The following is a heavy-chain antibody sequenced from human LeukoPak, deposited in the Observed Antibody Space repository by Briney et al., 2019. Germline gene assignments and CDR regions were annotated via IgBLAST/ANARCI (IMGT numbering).Heavy chain of an antibody. CDR3: ARDGTPNYCGSGSYPGDY. Sequence: ASVTVSCKASGYTFTGYYMHWVRPAPGQGLEWMGWINPNSGGTNYAQKFQGRVTMTRDTSISTAYMELSRLRSDDTAVYYCARDGTPNYCGSGSYPGDYWGQGTLVTVSS. D-gene: IGHD3-10*01. J-gene: IGHJ4*02. V-gene: IGHV1-2*02. CDR2: INPNSGGT. CDR1: GYTFTGYY.